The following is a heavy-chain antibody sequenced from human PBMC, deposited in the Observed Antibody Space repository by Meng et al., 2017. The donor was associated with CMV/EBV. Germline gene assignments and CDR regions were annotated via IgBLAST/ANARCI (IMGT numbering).Heavy chain of an antibody. CDR2: IYSGGST. CDR1: SSHY. V-gene: IGHV3-53*01. CDR3: ARHQRIYYYDSSGLFPAVDY. D-gene: IGHD3-22*01. Sequence: SSHYMSWVRQAPGKVLEWVSVIYSGGSTYYADSVKGRFTISRDNSKNTLYLQMNSLRAEDTAVYYCARHQRIYYYDSSGLFPAVDYWGQGTLVTVSS. J-gene: IGHJ4*02.